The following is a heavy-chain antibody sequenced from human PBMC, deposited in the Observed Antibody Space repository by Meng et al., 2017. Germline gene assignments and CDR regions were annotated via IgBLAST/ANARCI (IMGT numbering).Heavy chain of an antibody. J-gene: IGHJ4*02. V-gene: IGHV3-20*04. CDR3: ARDGSPGYSSGWYDY. D-gene: IGHD6-19*01. CDR2: INWNGGST. CDR1: GFTFDDYG. Sequence: RGSLRLSCAASGFTFDDYGMSWVRQAQGKGLEWVSGINWNGGSTGYADSVKGRFTISRDNAKNSLYLQMNSLRAEDTAVYYCARDGSPGYSSGWYDYWGQGTLVTVSS.